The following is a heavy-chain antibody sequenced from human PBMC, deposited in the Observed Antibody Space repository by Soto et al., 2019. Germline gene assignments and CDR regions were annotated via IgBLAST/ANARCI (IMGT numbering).Heavy chain of an antibody. J-gene: IGHJ5*02. CDR2: IYWDDDK. CDR1: GFSLSTRGVG. V-gene: IGHV2-5*02. Sequence: QITLKKYGPTLVKPTQTLTLTCTFSGFSLSTRGVGVGWIRQPPGKALEWLALIYWDDDKRYSPSLKSRLTITKDTSKNQLVLTMTNMDPVDTATYYCAHRGIDYGSGTYDYFDPWGQGTLVSVSS. CDR3: AHRGIDYGSGTYDYFDP. D-gene: IGHD3-10*01.